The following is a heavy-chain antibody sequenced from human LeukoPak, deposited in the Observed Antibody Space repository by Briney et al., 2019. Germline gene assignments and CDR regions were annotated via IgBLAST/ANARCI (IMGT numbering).Heavy chain of an antibody. D-gene: IGHD2-15*01. V-gene: IGHV1-69*13. CDR3: ARMGTLPYCSGGSCYFALDY. CDR2: IIPIFGTA. J-gene: IGHJ4*02. Sequence: SVKVSXXASXGTXXSYAISWVRQAPGQGLEWMGGIIPIFGTANYAQKFQGRVTITADESTSTAYMELSSLRSEDTAVYYCARMGTLPYCSGGSCYFALDYWGQGTLVTVSS. CDR1: XGTXXSYA.